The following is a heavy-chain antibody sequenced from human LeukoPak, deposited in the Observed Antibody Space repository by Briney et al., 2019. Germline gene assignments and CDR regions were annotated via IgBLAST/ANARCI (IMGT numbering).Heavy chain of an antibody. D-gene: IGHD3-22*01. V-gene: IGHV4-59*01. CDR1: GGSISSYY. J-gene: IGHJ4*02. CDR3: ARGGRWGYYDTPFDY. Sequence: PSETLSLTCTVSGGSISSYYWSWIRQPPGKGLEWIGYIYYSGSTNYNPSLKSRVTISVDTSKNQFSLKLSSVTAADTAVYYCARGGRWGYYDTPFDYWGQGTLVTVSS. CDR2: IYYSGST.